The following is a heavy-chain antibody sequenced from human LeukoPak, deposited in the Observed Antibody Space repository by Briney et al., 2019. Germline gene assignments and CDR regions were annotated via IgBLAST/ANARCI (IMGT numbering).Heavy chain of an antibody. V-gene: IGHV3-7*01. CDR2: IKQDGSEK. CDR1: GFTFRTSG. CDR3: AREDTNSNLWYYYYYMDV. Sequence: GGSLRLSCVASGFTFRTSGMSWVRQAPGKGLEWVANIKQDGSEKYYVDSVKGQFTISRDNAKNSLYLQMNSLRAEDTAVYYCAREDTNSNLWYYYYYMDVWGKGTTVTVSS. J-gene: IGHJ6*03. D-gene: IGHD4-11*01.